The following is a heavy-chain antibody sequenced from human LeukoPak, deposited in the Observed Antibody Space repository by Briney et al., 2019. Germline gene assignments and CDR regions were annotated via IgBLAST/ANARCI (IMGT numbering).Heavy chain of an antibody. CDR3: ARDIAVAGRGGFDS. CDR2: IDPSDSCT. D-gene: IGHD6-19*01. V-gene: IGHV5-10-1*01. Sequence: GASLKISCKGSGYSFTSNWISWVRQMPGKGLEWMGRIDPSDSCTNYSPSFQGHVTISADRSISTAYLLWSSLKASDTAMYYCARDIAVAGRGGFDSWGQGALVTVSS. CDR1: GYSFTSNW. J-gene: IGHJ4*02.